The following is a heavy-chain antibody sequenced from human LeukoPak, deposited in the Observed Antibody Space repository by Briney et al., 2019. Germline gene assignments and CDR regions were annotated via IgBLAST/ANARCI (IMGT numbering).Heavy chain of an antibody. J-gene: IGHJ5*02. V-gene: IGHV4-59*12. CDR3: ASPPEGSGSYIYP. D-gene: IGHD3-10*01. CDR1: GGSISSYY. CDR2: IYYSGST. Sequence: SETLSLTCTVSGGSISSYYWSWIRQPPGKGLEWIGYIYYSGSTNYNPSLKSRVTISVDKSKNQFSLKLSSVTAADTAVYYCASPPEGSGSYIYPWGQGTLVTVSS.